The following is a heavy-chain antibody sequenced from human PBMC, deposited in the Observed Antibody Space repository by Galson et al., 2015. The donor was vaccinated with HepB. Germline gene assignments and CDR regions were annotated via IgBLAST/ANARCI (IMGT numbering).Heavy chain of an antibody. D-gene: IGHD3-10*01. Sequence: SLRLSCAASGFTFSSYGMHWVRQAPGKGLEWVAFIRYDGSNKYYADSVKGRFTISRDNSKNTLYLQMNSLRAEDTAVYYCAKDSGYYYGSGYFDYRGQGTLVTVSS. CDR2: IRYDGSNK. CDR1: GFTFSSYG. V-gene: IGHV3-30*02. CDR3: AKDSGYYYGSGYFDY. J-gene: IGHJ4*02.